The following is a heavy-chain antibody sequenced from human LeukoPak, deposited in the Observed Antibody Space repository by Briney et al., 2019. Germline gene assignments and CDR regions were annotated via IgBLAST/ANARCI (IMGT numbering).Heavy chain of an antibody. CDR1: GFTFSSYG. CDR2: ISYDGSNK. J-gene: IGHJ4*02. V-gene: IGHV3-30*18. D-gene: IGHD3-22*01. Sequence: GRSLRLSSAASGFTFSSYGMHWVRQAPGKGLEWVAVISYDGSNKYYADSVKGRFTISRDNSKNTLYLQMNSLRAEDTAVYYCAKEGDYYDSSGYSDLDYWGQGTLVTVSS. CDR3: AKEGDYYDSSGYSDLDY.